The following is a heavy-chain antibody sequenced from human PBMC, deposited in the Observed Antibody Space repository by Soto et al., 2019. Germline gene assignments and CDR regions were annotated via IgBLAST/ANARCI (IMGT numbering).Heavy chain of an antibody. CDR1: GFAFSAYG. CDR2: IYYDGSNK. V-gene: IGHV3-33*01. J-gene: IGHJ4*02. CDR3: ARVGGTVTSDY. Sequence: QVQLVESGGGVVQPGRSMRLSCAASGFAFSAYGMHWVRQAPGKGLEWVAMIYYDGSNKYYADSVKGRFTISRDNSKNTLYLQMSSMRAEDMALYYCARVGGTVTSDYWGQGTLVTVSS. D-gene: IGHD4-17*01.